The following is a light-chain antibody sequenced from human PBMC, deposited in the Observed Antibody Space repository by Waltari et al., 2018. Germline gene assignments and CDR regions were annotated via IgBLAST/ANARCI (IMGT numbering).Light chain of an antibody. V-gene: IGKV3-20*01. Sequence: EIVLTQSPGTLSLSPGERATLSCRASQSIGRYLAWYQQKPAQAPRLLIYGASNRSAGIPDRFSGSGSGTDFSLTIIRLEPEDFAVYYCQNHERLPATFGQGTKVEIK. J-gene: IGKJ1*01. CDR1: QSIGRY. CDR3: QNHERLPAT. CDR2: GAS.